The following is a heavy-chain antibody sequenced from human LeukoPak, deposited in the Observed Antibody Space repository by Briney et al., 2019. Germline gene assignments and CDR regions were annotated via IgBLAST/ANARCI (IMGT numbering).Heavy chain of an antibody. CDR1: GGTFSSYA. Sequence: SVKVSCKASGGTFSSYAISWVRQAPGQGLEWMGRIIPILGIANYAQKFQGRVTITADKSTSTAYMELSSLRSEDTAVYYCARVRPTYSGYETPLDYWGQGTLVTVSS. CDR3: ARVRPTYSGYETPLDY. V-gene: IGHV1-69*04. D-gene: IGHD5-12*01. CDR2: IIPILGIA. J-gene: IGHJ4*02.